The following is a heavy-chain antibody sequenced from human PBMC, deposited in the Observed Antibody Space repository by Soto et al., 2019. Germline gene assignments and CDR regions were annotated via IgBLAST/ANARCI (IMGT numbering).Heavy chain of an antibody. V-gene: IGHV3-30*18. Sequence: VGSLRLSCAASGFTFSSYGMHWVRQAPGKGLEWVAVISYDGSNKYYADSVKGRFTISRDNSKNTLYLQMNSLRAEDTAVYYCAKPPGGEFDPWGQGTLVTVSS. D-gene: IGHD2-2*01. CDR2: ISYDGSNK. CDR3: AKPPGGEFDP. CDR1: GFTFSSYG. J-gene: IGHJ5*02.